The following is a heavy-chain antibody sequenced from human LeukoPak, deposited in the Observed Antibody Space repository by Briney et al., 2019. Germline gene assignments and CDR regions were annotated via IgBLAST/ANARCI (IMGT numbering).Heavy chain of an antibody. V-gene: IGHV1-2*02. CDR2: INPNSGGT. J-gene: IGHJ4*02. D-gene: IGHD3-9*01. Sequence: AASVKVSCKASGYTFTGYYMHWVRQAPGQGLEWMGWINPNSGGTNYAQKFQGRVTMTRDTSISTAYMELSRLRSDDTAVYYCARVRYDILTGYYGHWGQGTLVTVSS. CDR1: GYTFTGYY. CDR3: ARVRYDILTGYYGH.